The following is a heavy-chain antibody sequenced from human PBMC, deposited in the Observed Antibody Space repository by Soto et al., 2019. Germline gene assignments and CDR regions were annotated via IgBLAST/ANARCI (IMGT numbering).Heavy chain of an antibody. Sequence: GASVKVSCKASGGTFSSYAISWVRQAPGQGLEWMGGIIPIFGTANYAQKFQGRVTITADESTSTAYMELSSLRSEDTAVYYCARGRCSGGSCWYYYGMDVWGQGTTVTVSS. CDR2: IIPIFGTA. J-gene: IGHJ6*02. V-gene: IGHV1-69*13. D-gene: IGHD2-15*01. CDR3: ARGRCSGGSCWYYYGMDV. CDR1: GGTFSSYA.